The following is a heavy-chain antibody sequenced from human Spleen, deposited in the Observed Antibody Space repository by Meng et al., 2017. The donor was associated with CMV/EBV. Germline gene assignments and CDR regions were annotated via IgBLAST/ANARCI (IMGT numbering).Heavy chain of an antibody. Sequence: GESLKISCAASGFTFSSYAMSWVRQAPGQGLEWVSPITAIGGSTYYADSVKGRFTVSRDDSKNTLYLQMNSLRAEDTAVYYCARGGGYGDYGGYFDYWGQGTLVTDSS. D-gene: IGHD4-17*01. V-gene: IGHV3-23*01. CDR3: ARGGGYGDYGGYFDY. CDR2: ITAIGGST. CDR1: GFTFSSYA. J-gene: IGHJ4*02.